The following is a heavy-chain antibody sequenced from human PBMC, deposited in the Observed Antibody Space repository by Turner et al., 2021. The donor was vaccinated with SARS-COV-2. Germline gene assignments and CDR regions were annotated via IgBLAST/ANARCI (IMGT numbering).Heavy chain of an antibody. J-gene: IGHJ4*02. D-gene: IGHD3-16*01. CDR1: GGSFSGYY. CDR2: INHSGNT. Sequence: QVQLQQWGAGLLKPSETLSLTCAVYGGSFSGYYWSFIRQPPGKGLEWIGEINHSGNTNYIPSLQSRVITSVDTSKNHFSLKLTSVTAADTAVYYCARGRDDYIWGSPTPTYYFDYWGQGTLVTVSS. V-gene: IGHV4-34*01. CDR3: ARGRDDYIWGSPTPTYYFDY.